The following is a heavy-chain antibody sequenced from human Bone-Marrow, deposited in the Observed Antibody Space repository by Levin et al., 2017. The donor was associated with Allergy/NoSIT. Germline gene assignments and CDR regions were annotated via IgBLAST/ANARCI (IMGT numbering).Heavy chain of an antibody. Sequence: GGSLRLSCKGSGYNFTTYWIGWVRQMPGKGLEWMGIIYPGDSHTRYSPSFQGQVTISADNSISTAYLQWSSLKASDTAMYYCAMSIVTRNRVSWFDPWGQGTLVTVSS. CDR3: AMSIVTRNRVSWFDP. CDR1: GYNFTTYW. CDR2: IYPGDSHT. V-gene: IGHV5-51*01. D-gene: IGHD5-12*01. J-gene: IGHJ5*02.